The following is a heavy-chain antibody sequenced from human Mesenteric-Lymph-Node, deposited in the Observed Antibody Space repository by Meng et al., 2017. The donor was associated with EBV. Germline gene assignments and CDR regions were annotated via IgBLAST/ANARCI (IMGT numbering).Heavy chain of an antibody. V-gene: IGHV4-34*01. CDR2: INHSGST. CDR3: ARYSASSGYYND. J-gene: IGHJ4*02. D-gene: IGHD3-22*01. Sequence: QWQLQQWGAGLLRPSETLSLACAVYGGSFSGYYWSWIRQPPGKGLEWIGEINHSGSTNYNPSLKSRVTISVDTSKNQFSLKLSSVTAADTAVYYCARYSASSGYYNDWGQGTLVTVSS. CDR1: GGSFSGYY.